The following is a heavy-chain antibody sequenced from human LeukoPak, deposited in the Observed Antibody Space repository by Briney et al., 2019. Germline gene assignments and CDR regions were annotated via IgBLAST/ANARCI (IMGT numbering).Heavy chain of an antibody. Sequence: PSETLSLTCAVSGGSISSGGYFWSWIRQPPGKGLEWIGYIYHSGSTYYNPSLKSRVTISVDRSKNQFSLKLSSVTAADTAVYYCAAHSLRYFDWLLEGDYWGQGTLVTASS. V-gene: IGHV4-30-2*01. CDR1: GGSISSGGYF. CDR3: AAHSLRYFDWLLEGDY. D-gene: IGHD3-9*01. CDR2: IYHSGST. J-gene: IGHJ4*02.